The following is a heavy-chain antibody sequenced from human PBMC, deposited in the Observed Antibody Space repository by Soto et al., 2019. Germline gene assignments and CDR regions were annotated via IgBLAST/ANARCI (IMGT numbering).Heavy chain of an antibody. V-gene: IGHV3-30*18. CDR3: AKEFRHANWFFEH. D-gene: IGHD2-8*01. J-gene: IGHJ4*02. Sequence: GGSPRISCAVCGFTFCSHGMQWVRQDPGKGLEWVAVIAFDESISHYSDSVKGRFTVSRDNSKNTLYLQMNSLRAEDTAVYYCAKEFRHANWFFEHWGQGTLVTVSS. CDR1: GFTFCSHG. CDR2: IAFDESIS.